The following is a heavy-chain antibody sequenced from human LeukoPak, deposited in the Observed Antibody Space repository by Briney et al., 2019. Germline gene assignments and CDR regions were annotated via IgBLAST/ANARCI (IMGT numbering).Heavy chain of an antibody. CDR3: ARGIGYCSSTSCYAGGY. D-gene: IGHD2-2*01. J-gene: IGHJ4*02. V-gene: IGHV3-23*01. CDR1: GFTFSSYA. Sequence: RPGRSLRLSCAASGFTFSSYAMSWVRQAPGKGLEWVSAIIGSGGSTYYADSVKGRFTISRDNSKNTLYLQMNSLRAEDTAVYYCARGIGYCSSTSCYAGGYWGQGTLVTVSS. CDR2: IIGSGGST.